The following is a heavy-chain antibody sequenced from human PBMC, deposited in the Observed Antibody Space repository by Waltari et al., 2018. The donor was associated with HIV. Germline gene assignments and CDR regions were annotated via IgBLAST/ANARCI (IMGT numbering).Heavy chain of an antibody. CDR3: ARGAIAAADMDY. J-gene: IGHJ4*02. V-gene: IGHV4-59*01. D-gene: IGHD6-13*01. CDR1: GGSISSYY. Sequence: QVQLQESGPGLVKPSETLSLTCTVSGGSISSYYCTWILQPPGKGLEWIGYIYYSGSTNYNPSLKSRVTISVDTSKNQFSLKLSSVTAADTAVYYCARGAIAAADMDYWGQGTLVTVSS. CDR2: IYYSGST.